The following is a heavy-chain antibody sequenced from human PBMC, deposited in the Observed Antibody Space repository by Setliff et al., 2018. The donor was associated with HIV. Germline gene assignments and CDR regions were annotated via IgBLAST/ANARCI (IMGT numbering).Heavy chain of an antibody. V-gene: IGHV5-10-1*01. CDR3: ASHDYYDSSVYYYRFDY. J-gene: IGHJ4*02. CDR2: IDPSDSYT. CDR1: GYSFTSYW. Sequence: GESLKISCKGSGYSFTSYWINWVRQMPGKGLEWMGRIDPSDSYTNYNPSFQGHVTISADKSISTAYLQWSSLKDSDTAMYYCASHDYYDSSVYYYRFDYWGQGTLVTVSS. D-gene: IGHD3-22*01.